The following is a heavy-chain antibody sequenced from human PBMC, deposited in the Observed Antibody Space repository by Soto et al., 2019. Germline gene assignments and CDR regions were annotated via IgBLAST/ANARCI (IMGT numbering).Heavy chain of an antibody. CDR2: ITPIVETR. Sequence: QVQLGQSGAKGKNPGPSRKVSCKALEGTFNSYDINWVGRPPEQGFGWMGGITPIVETRKYAQKFQGRVTITADESTNTVYMELSSLRSEDTAMYYCARLSRPNYYDTSGFFKDNWFDPWGQGTLVTVSS. V-gene: IGHV1-69*01. CDR1: EGTFNSYD. D-gene: IGHD3-22*01. CDR3: ARLSRPNYYDTSGFFKDNWFDP. J-gene: IGHJ5*02.